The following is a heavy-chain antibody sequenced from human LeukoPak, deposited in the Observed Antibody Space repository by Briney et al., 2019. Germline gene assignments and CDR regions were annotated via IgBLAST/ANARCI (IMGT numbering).Heavy chain of an antibody. V-gene: IGHV7-4-1*02. CDR2: INTNTGNP. Sequence: ASVKVSCKASGYTFTGYYMHWVRQAPGQGLEWMGRINTNTGNPTYAQGFTGRFVFSLDTSVSTAYLQISSLKAEDTAVYYCARVGYRRGYCSSTSCYIYYYYGMDVWGQGTTVTVSS. CDR3: ARVGYRRGYCSSTSCYIYYYYGMDV. CDR1: GYTFTGYY. J-gene: IGHJ6*02. D-gene: IGHD2-2*02.